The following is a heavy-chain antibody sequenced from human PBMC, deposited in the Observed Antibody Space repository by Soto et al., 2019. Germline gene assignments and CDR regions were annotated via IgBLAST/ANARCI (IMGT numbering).Heavy chain of an antibody. CDR1: GDSIRSYY. V-gene: IGHV4-59*08. CDR2: IFYTGKT. CDR3: ARHQSNYGDYGYAFDI. D-gene: IGHD4-17*01. Sequence: SETLSLTCTVSGDSIRSYYWSWIRQPPGKGLEWIGYIFYTGKTNNNPSLKSRVTIFVDMSDNQFSLRLSSVTAADTAVYYCARHQSNYGDYGYAFDIWGQGTMVTVSS. J-gene: IGHJ3*02.